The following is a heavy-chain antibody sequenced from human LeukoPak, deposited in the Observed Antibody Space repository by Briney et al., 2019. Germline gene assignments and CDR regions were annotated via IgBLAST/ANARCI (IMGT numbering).Heavy chain of an antibody. CDR1: GYSFTSYW. Sequence: GESLKISCKGSGYSFTSYWIGWVRQMPGKGLEWMGIIYPGDFDTRCSPSFQGQVTISADKSISTAYLQWSSLKASDTAMYYCARLGDTAMVSDFDYSGQGTLVTVSS. J-gene: IGHJ4*02. D-gene: IGHD5-18*01. V-gene: IGHV5-51*01. CDR3: ARLGDTAMVSDFDY. CDR2: IYPGDFDT.